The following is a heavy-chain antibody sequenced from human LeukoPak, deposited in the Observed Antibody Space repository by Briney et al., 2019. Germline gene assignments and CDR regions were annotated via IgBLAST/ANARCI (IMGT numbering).Heavy chain of an antibody. V-gene: IGHV1-3*01. D-gene: IGHD3-9*01. Sequence: ASVKVSCKASGYTFTSYAMHWVRQAPGQRLEWMGRINAGNGNTKYSQKFQGRVTITRDTSASTAYMELSSLRSEDTAVYYCARDHGILTGPSGWFDPWGQGTLVTVSS. CDR1: GYTFTSYA. CDR2: INAGNGNT. J-gene: IGHJ5*02. CDR3: ARDHGILTGPSGWFDP.